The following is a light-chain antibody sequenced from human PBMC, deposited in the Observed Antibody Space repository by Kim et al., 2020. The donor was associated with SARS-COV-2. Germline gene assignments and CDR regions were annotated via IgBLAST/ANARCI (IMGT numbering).Light chain of an antibody. J-gene: IGLJ2*01. CDR2: QDI. Sequence: SVSPGQTATIPCSGDNLGGRYVSWYQQRPVQTPVLVMYQDIERPSGIPDRFSGSNSGNTATLTISGTQAMDEADYYCQAWDNNAAIFGGGTQLTVL. CDR1: NLGGRY. CDR3: QAWDNNAAI. V-gene: IGLV3-1*01.